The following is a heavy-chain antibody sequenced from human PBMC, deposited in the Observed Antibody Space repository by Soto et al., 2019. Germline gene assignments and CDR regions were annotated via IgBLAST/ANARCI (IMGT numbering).Heavy chain of an antibody. J-gene: IGHJ6*02. CDR3: ERDLIVVVVAATRELRYYGMDV. CDR1: GGTFSSYA. V-gene: IGHV1-69*01. Sequence: QVQLVQSGAEVKKPGSSVKVSCKASGGTFSSYAISWVRQAPGHGLEWMGGIIHIFGTANYAQKFQGRVTITADDSTSTAYMELSSLRSEDTAVYYCERDLIVVVVAATRELRYYGMDVWGQGTTVTVSS. CDR2: IIHIFGTA. D-gene: IGHD2-15*01.